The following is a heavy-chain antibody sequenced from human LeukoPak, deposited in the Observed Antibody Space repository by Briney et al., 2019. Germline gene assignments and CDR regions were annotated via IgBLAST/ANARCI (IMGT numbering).Heavy chain of an antibody. CDR2: ISSNGGST. J-gene: IGHJ4*02. Sequence: PGGSLRLSCAASGFTFSSYAMHWVRQAPGKGLEYVSAISSNGGSTYYANSVKGRFTISRDNSKNTLYLQMNSLRAEDTAVYYCAKGGYSSKGFDYWGQGTLVTVSS. V-gene: IGHV3-64*01. CDR3: AKGGYSSKGFDY. CDR1: GFTFSSYA. D-gene: IGHD5-18*01.